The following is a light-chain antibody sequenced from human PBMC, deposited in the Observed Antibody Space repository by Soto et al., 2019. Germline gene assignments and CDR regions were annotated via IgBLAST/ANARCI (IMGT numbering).Light chain of an antibody. CDR1: QSISSSY. J-gene: IGKJ2*01. CDR3: QQYGSSPRT. V-gene: IGKV3-20*01. CDR2: AAS. Sequence: EIVLTQSPGTLSLSPGERATLSCRASQSISSSYLAWYQQRPGQAPRLLIYAASSRATGIPDRFGGGGSATDFTLTVSRLEPEDFAVYYCQQYGSSPRTFGQGTKLEIK.